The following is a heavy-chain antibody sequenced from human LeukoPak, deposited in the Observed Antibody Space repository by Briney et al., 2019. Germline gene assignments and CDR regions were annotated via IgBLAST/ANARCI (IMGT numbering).Heavy chain of an antibody. D-gene: IGHD4-17*01. CDR3: ARDLGGYGDYGTNFDY. V-gene: IGHV3-23*01. CDR2: ISGSGGYT. J-gene: IGHJ4*02. Sequence: GGPLRLSCAASGFTFSSYAMSWVRQAPGKGLEWVSGISGSGGYTYYADSVKGRVTISRHNAKRSLYLQMNSLRAEDTAVYYCARDLGGYGDYGTNFDYWGQGTLVTVSS. CDR1: GFTFSSYA.